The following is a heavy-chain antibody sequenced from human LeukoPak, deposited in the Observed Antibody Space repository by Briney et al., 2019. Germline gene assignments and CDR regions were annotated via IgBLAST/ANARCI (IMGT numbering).Heavy chain of an antibody. CDR2: VYTSGST. D-gene: IGHD6-19*01. V-gene: IGHV4-4*07. J-gene: IGHJ2*01. CDR3: ARVAQKLERIVVAGTSEWRANWFFDL. CDR1: GDSIRSYY. Sequence: SETLSLTCTVSGDSIRSYYWSWIRQPAGKGLEWIGRVYTSGSTNYNPPLKSRVTMSVNMSKNQFSLNSNSVTAADTAVYYCARVAQKLERIVVAGTSEWRANWFFDLWGRGTLVTVSS.